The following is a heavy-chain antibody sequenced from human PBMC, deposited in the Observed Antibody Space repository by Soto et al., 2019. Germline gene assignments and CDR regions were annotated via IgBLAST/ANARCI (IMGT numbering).Heavy chain of an antibody. Sequence: ASVKVSCKASGGTFSSYAISWVRQAPGQGLEWMGGIIPIFGTANYAQKFQGRVTITADESTSTAYMELSSLRSEDTAVYYCASQYCSGGSCYPSSLAPWGQGTLVTVSS. V-gene: IGHV1-69*13. CDR1: GGTFSSYA. J-gene: IGHJ5*02. CDR2: IIPIFGTA. CDR3: ASQYCSGGSCYPSSLAP. D-gene: IGHD2-15*01.